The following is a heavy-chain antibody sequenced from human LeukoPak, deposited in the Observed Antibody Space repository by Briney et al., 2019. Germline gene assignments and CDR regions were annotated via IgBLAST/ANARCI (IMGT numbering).Heavy chain of an antibody. CDR2: INTSGGRT. V-gene: IGHV3-23*01. J-gene: IGHJ4*02. CDR1: GFTFSSYA. CDR3: AKASNDGGTFDY. D-gene: IGHD4-23*01. Sequence: SGGSLRLSCAASGFTFSSYAMSWVRQAPGKGLQWVSGINTSGGRTYYADSVKGRFTISRDSSNNTLYLQMNSLRAEDTAVYYCAKASNDGGTFDYWGQGALVTVSS.